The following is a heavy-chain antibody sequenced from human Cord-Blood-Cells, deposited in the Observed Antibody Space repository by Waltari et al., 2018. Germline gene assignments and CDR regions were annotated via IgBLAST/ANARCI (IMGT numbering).Heavy chain of an antibody. V-gene: IGHV1-2*02. Sequence: QVQLVQSGAEVKKPGASVKAPCKASGYTFTGHYMPWARQPPGQELEWMGWVKPNSCVNNYGQKGQGRGTRTRETSISTAYMELSRLRADDAAVYYCARKEVATKRVYYYYYMDVWGKGTTVTVSS. J-gene: IGHJ6*03. D-gene: IGHD5-12*01. CDR3: ARKEVATKRVYYYYYMDV. CDR1: GYTFTGHY. CDR2: VKPNSCVN.